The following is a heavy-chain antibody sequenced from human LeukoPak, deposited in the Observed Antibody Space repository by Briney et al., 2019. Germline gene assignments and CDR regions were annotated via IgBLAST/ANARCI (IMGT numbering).Heavy chain of an antibody. V-gene: IGHV3-23*01. J-gene: IGHJ4*02. Sequence: GGSLRLSCAGSGFTFSNYAMTWVRQAPGKGLEWVSSVSGSGRNTFYPDSVEGRFTISRDSSKNTLFLQMNDLTVEDTARYYCARRPGNWGQGILVTVSS. CDR1: GFTFSNYA. CDR2: VSGSGRNT. CDR3: ARRPGN. D-gene: IGHD1-14*01.